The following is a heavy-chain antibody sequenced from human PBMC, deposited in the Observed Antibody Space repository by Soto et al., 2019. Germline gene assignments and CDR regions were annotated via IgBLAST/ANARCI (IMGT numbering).Heavy chain of an antibody. CDR1: GGSISSYY. D-gene: IGHD1-26*01. V-gene: IGHV4-4*07. J-gene: IGHJ4*02. CDR3: ARVTIPVGSFDY. Sequence: PXETLSLTCTVAGGSISSYYWSWIRQPAGKGLDWIGRIYTSGSTNYNPSLKSRVTMSVDTSKNQFSLKLSSVTAADTAVYYCARVTIPVGSFDYWGQGTLVTVSS. CDR2: IYTSGST.